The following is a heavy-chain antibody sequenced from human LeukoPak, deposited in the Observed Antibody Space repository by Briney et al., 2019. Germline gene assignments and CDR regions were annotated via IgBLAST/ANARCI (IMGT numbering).Heavy chain of an antibody. CDR3: ASTYSLYDAFDI. J-gene: IGHJ3*02. Sequence: SETLSLTCTVSGYSISSGYYWGWIRQPPGKGLEWIGSIYHSGSTYYNPSLKSRVTISVDTSKNQFSLNLSSVTAADTAVYYCASTYSLYDAFDIWGQGTMVTVSS. D-gene: IGHD1-26*01. CDR1: GYSISSGYY. CDR2: IYHSGST. V-gene: IGHV4-38-2*02.